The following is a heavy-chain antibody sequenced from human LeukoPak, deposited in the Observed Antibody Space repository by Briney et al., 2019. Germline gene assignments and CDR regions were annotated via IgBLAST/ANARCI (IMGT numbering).Heavy chain of an antibody. CDR1: GGSFSGYY. J-gene: IGHJ4*02. Sequence: PSETLSLTCAVYGGSFSGYYWSWIRQPPGKGLEWIGEINHSGSTNYNPSLKSRVTISVDRSKNQFSLKLSSVTAADTAVYYCARVKGYSYGYADYWGQGTLVTVSS. D-gene: IGHD5-18*01. CDR3: ARVKGYSYGYADY. CDR2: INHSGST. V-gene: IGHV4-34*01.